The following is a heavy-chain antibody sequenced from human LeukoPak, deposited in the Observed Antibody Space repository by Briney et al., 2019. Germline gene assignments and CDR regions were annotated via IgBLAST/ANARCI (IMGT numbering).Heavy chain of an antibody. D-gene: IGHD3-10*01. CDR3: ATYTALYGSFDY. V-gene: IGHV3-15*01. J-gene: IGHJ4*02. Sequence: GGSLRLSCAVSGFTFSNYVMSWVRQAPGKGLEWVGRIYSKGDGGTANYGTPVKDRFTISTDISKNTLYLQMSSLKTEDTAVYYCATYTALYGSFDYWGQGTLVIVSS. CDR2: IYSKGDGGTA. CDR1: GFTFSNYV.